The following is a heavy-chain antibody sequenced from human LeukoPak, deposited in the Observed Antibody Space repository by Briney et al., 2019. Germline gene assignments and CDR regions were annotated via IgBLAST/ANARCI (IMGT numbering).Heavy chain of an antibody. J-gene: IGHJ4*02. CDR3: ARDVGSLYDFWSGYIDY. CDR1: GYTFTSYG. V-gene: IGHV1-18*01. CDR2: ISAYNGNT. D-gene: IGHD3-3*01. Sequence: GASVKVSCKASGYTFTSYGISWVRQAPGQGLEWMGWISAYNGNTNYAQKFQGRVTITTDTSTNTAYLELRSLRSGDTAVYYCARDVGSLYDFWSGYIDYWGQGTLVTVSS.